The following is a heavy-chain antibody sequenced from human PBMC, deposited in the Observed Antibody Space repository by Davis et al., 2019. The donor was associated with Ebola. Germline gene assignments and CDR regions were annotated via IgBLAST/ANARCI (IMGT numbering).Heavy chain of an antibody. CDR2: IYYRGNT. D-gene: IGHD3-10*01. CDR1: GGSISSGDYY. Sequence: LRLSCTVSGGSISSGDYYWSWIRQPPGKGLEWIGYIYYRGNTYYNPSLKSRVTISVDTSKNQFSLKLSSVTAADTAVYYCARDSRALRGGMDVWGQGTTVTVSS. V-gene: IGHV4-30-4*01. J-gene: IGHJ6*02. CDR3: ARDSRALRGGMDV.